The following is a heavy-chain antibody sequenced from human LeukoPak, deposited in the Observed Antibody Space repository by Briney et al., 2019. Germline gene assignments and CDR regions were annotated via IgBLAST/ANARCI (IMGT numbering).Heavy chain of an antibody. D-gene: IGHD5-12*01. CDR3: AWLPSY. J-gene: IGHJ4*02. CDR2: IYTSGST. CDR1: GYSISSGYY. Sequence: SETLSLTCTVSGYSISSGYYWGWIRQPPGKGLEWIGRIYTSGSTNYSPSLKSRVTISVDTSKSQPSLKLSSVTAADTAVYYCAWLPSYWGQGTQVTVSS. V-gene: IGHV4-38-2*02.